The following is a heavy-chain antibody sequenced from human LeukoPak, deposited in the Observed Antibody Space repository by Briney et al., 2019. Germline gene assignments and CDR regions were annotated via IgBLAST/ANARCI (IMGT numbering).Heavy chain of an antibody. CDR2: IYYSGST. CDR3: ASLYYGSGSFDY. V-gene: IGHV4-59*01. Sequence: SETLSLACTVSGGSISSYYWSWIRQPPGKGLEWIGYIYYSGSTNYNPSLKSRVTISVDTSKNQFSLKLTSVTAADTAVYYCASLYYGSGSFDYWGQGTLVTVSS. D-gene: IGHD3-10*01. CDR1: GGSISSYY. J-gene: IGHJ4*02.